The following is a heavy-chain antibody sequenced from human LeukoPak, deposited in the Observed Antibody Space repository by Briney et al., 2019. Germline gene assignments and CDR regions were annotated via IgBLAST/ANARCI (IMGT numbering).Heavy chain of an antibody. V-gene: IGHV4-4*02. CDR1: GFTFSTYAM. D-gene: IGHD1-26*01. J-gene: IGHJ4*02. CDR3: ARESGAFSPFGF. CDR2: VHLSGTS. Sequence: GSLRLSCATSGFTFSTYAMSWVRQPPGKGLEWIGEVHLSGTSNYNPSLKSRVSMSIDKSKNQLSLKLTSVTAADTAMYYCARESGAFSPFGFWGQGTLVTVSS.